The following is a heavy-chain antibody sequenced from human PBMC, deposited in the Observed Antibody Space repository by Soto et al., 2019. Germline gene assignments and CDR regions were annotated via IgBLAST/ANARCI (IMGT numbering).Heavy chain of an antibody. Sequence: PGGSLRLSCAASGFTFSSYWMSWVRQAPGKGLEWVANIKQDGSEKYYVDSVKGRFTISRDNAKNSLYLQMNSLRAEDTAVYYCARDALEEDWQQPASYFDYSGQGTLVTVSS. CDR3: ARDALEEDWQQPASYFDY. D-gene: IGHD6-13*01. CDR2: IKQDGSEK. CDR1: GFTFSSYW. J-gene: IGHJ4*02. V-gene: IGHV3-7*05.